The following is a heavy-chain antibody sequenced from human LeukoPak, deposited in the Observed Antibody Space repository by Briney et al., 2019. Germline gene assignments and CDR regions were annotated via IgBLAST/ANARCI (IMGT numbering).Heavy chain of an antibody. J-gene: IGHJ6*02. Sequence: SETLSLTCTVSGGSINAYYWSWIRQPPGKGLEWIGYVYHSGSTNYNPSLKSRVTMSVDTSNNQFSPKLSSVTAADTAMYYCARDQLLRHYYYGMDVWGQGTTVTVSS. D-gene: IGHD1-26*01. CDR1: GGSINAYY. CDR2: VYHSGST. V-gene: IGHV4-59*01. CDR3: ARDQLLRHYYYGMDV.